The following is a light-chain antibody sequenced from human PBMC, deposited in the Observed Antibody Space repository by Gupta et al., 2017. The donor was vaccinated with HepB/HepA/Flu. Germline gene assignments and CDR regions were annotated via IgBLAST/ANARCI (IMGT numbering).Light chain of an antibody. CDR3: QQYDNLPLT. CDR2: DAS. CDR1: QDISNY. Sequence: DIQMTQSPSSLSVSVGDRVTITCQASQDISNYLNWYQQKPGKSPQLLIYDASNLETGVPSRFSGSGSGTDFTFTISSLQPEDIATYYCQQYDNLPLTFGGGTKVEIK. J-gene: IGKJ4*01. V-gene: IGKV1-33*01.